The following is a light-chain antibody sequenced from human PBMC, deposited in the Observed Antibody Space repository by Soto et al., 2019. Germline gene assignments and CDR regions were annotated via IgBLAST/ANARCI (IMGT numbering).Light chain of an antibody. V-gene: IGLV2-11*01. J-gene: IGLJ1*01. Sequence: QSALTQPLSVSGSPGQSVTISCTGTSSNVGGYNYVSWYQQHPDKAPKLMIHDVSKRPSGVPDRFSGSKSGNTASLTISGLQAEDEADYYCCSYAGSHTYVFGTGTKLTVL. CDR3: CSYAGSHTYV. CDR1: SSNVGGYNY. CDR2: DVS.